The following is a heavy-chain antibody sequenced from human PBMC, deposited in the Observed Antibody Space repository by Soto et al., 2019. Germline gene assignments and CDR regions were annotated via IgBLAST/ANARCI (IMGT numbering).Heavy chain of an antibody. D-gene: IGHD3-10*01. CDR2: INHSGST. CDR3: ARGDRDYYGSGSYYY. CDR1: GGSFSGYY. V-gene: IGHV4-34*01. Sequence: QVQLQQWGAGLLKPSETLSLTCAVYGGSFSGYYWSWIRQPPGKGLEWIGEINHSGSTNYNPSLKSRVTISVDTSKNQFSLKLSSVTAADTAVYYCARGDRDYYGSGSYYYWGQGTLVTVSS. J-gene: IGHJ4*02.